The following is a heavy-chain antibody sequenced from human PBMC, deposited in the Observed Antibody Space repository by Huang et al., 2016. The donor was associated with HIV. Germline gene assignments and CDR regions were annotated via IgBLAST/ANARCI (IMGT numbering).Heavy chain of an antibody. J-gene: IGHJ4*02. CDR1: GYSLTACY. Sequence: QVQLVQSGAEVKKPGASVRVSCKASGYSLTACYIHWLRQAPGQGLEWMGWINPNSDTTNNAKDFQGRVALTRDTSINTMYMDLNGLRSDDTAVYYCTRVFVRCYSSNCNYFDFWGQGTLITVSS. CDR2: INPNSDTT. V-gene: IGHV1-2*02. CDR3: TRVFVRCYSSNCNYFDF. D-gene: IGHD6-13*01.